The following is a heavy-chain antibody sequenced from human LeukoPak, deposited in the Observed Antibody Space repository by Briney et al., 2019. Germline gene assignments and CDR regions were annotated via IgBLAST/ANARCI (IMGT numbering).Heavy chain of an antibody. CDR1: GFTVSSNY. J-gene: IGHJ6*03. CDR3: ASGSGSFRTPYYYMDV. CDR2: IYSGGST. Sequence: GGSLRLSCVASGFTVSSNYMSWVRQAPGKGLEWVSVIYSGGSTYYADSVKGRFTISRDNSKNTPYLQMNSLRAECTAVYYCASGSGSFRTPYYYMDVWGTGTTVTVSS. D-gene: IGHD3-10*01. V-gene: IGHV3-53*01.